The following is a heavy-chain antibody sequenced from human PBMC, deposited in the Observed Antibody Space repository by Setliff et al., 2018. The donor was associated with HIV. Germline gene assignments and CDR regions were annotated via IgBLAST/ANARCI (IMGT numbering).Heavy chain of an antibody. CDR1: GYSFTSYW. CDR3: ARQGSSGWYGHDAFDI. CDR2: IYPGDSDT. V-gene: IGHV5-51*01. D-gene: IGHD6-19*01. Sequence: PGESLTISCKGSGYSFTSYWIGWVRQMPGKGLEWMGIIYPGDSDTRCSPSFQGQVTISADKSISTAYLQWSSLKASDTAMYYCARQGSSGWYGHDAFDIWGQGTMVTVSS. J-gene: IGHJ3*02.